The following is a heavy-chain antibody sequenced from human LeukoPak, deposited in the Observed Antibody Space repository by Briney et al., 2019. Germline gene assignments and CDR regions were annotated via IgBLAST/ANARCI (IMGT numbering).Heavy chain of an antibody. J-gene: IGHJ5*02. CDR2: IYPGDSDT. CDR3: ARQSGIAVAGTPHNWFDP. Sequence: GESLKISCKGSGYSFTSYWIGWVRQMPGKGLEWMGIIYPGDSDTRYSPSFQGQVTISADKSISTAYLQWSSLKASDTALYYCARQSGIAVAGTPHNWFDPWGQGTRVPVFS. CDR1: GYSFTSYW. D-gene: IGHD6-19*01. V-gene: IGHV5-51*01.